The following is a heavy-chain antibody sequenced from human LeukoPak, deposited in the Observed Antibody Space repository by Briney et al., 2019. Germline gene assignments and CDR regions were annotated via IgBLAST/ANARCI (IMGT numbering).Heavy chain of an antibody. V-gene: IGHV1-8*01. Sequence: ASVKVSCKASGYTFASYDINWVRQATGQGPEWMGWMNPSSGNTGYAQTFQGRVSTTRDTSTNTAYLELSSLRSEDTAVYYCATHTYYYSSGSFAYWGQGTLVTVSS. CDR1: GYTFASYD. D-gene: IGHD3-10*01. J-gene: IGHJ4*02. CDR2: MNPSSGNT. CDR3: ATHTYYYSSGSFAY.